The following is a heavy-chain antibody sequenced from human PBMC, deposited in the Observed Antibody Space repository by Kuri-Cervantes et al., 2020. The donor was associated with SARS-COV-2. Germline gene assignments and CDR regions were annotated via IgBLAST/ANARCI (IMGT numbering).Heavy chain of an antibody. J-gene: IGHJ6*02. CDR1: GFTFSNAW. D-gene: IGHD4-17*01. CDR3: ARELRQHYYYYGMDV. Sequence: GESLKISCAASGFTFSNAWMSWVRQAPGKGLEWVSSISSSSSYIYYADSVKGRFTISRDNAKNTLYLQMNSLGAEDTAMYYCARELRQHYYYYGMDVWGQGNTVHVSS. V-gene: IGHV3-21*01. CDR2: ISSSSSYI.